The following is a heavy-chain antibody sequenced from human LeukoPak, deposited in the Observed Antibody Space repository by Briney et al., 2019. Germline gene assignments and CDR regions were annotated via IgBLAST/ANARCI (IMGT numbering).Heavy chain of an antibody. Sequence: GGSLRLSCSASGFTFSSYAMHWVRQAPGKGLEYVSATSSNGGSTYYADSVKGRFTISRDDSKNTLNLQMNSLRAEDTAVYYCARSLGESTFDYWGQGTLVTVSS. V-gene: IGHV3-64*04. D-gene: IGHD2/OR15-2a*01. CDR1: GFTFSSYA. CDR3: ARSLGESTFDY. J-gene: IGHJ4*02. CDR2: TSSNGGST.